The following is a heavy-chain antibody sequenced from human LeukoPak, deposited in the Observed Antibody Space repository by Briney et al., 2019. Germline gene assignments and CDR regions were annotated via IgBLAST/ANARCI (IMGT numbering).Heavy chain of an antibody. Sequence: SETLSLTCTVSGGSISSYYWSWIRQPPGKGLEWIGYIYYSGSTNYNPSLKSRVTISVYTSKNQFSLKLSSVTAADTAVYYCARAFSYSYGLRRSCYFDYWGQGTLVTVSS. J-gene: IGHJ4*02. CDR1: GGSISSYY. D-gene: IGHD5-18*01. CDR2: IYYSGST. CDR3: ARAFSYSYGLRRSCYFDY. V-gene: IGHV4-59*12.